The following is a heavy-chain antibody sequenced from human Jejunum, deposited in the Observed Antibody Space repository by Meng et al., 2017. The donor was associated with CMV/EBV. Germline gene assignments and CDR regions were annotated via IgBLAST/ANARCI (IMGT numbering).Heavy chain of an antibody. CDR1: LYPNGVS. CDR3: AHRLGTTVTSSYYYGMDV. J-gene: IGHJ6*02. CDR2: IYWNDDK. D-gene: IGHD4-17*01. V-gene: IGHV2-5*01. Sequence: LYPNGVSVAGTRQPPGQALEWLALIYWNDDKGYSPSLKSRLTITKDASKNQVVLTITNFDPVDTATYYCAHRLGTTVTSSYYYGMDVWGRGTTVTVSS.